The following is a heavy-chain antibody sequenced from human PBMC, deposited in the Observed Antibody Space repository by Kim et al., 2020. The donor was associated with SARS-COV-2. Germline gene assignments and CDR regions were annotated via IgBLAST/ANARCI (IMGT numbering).Heavy chain of an antibody. CDR3: AKEGQKYCSGGCRDLYY. J-gene: IGHJ4*01. D-gene: IGHD2-15*01. Sequence: GGSLRLSCAASRFTFSRYCLNWVRQAPGKGLELVAYIWSDVSNTYHADSVKGRFTISRDNSKNTLYLQMNNLRAEDTSVYYCAKEGQKYCSGGCRDLYY. CDR2: IWSDVSNT. CDR1: RFTFSRYC. V-gene: IGHV3-33*03.